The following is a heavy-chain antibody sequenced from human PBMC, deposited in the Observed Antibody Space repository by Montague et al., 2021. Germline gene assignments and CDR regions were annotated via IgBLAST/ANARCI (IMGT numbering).Heavy chain of an antibody. CDR2: IFYSGNT. Sequence: TLSLTCTVSGGSISSGGYYWSWIRQLPGKGLEWIGYIFYSGNTYYNPSLKGRVTISVDTSKNQFSLKLSSVTAADTAVYYCASAEDYYGSGSYLGFDYWGQGTLVTVSS. CDR3: ASAEDYYGSGSYLGFDY. D-gene: IGHD3-10*01. J-gene: IGHJ4*02. V-gene: IGHV4-31*03. CDR1: GGSISSGGYY.